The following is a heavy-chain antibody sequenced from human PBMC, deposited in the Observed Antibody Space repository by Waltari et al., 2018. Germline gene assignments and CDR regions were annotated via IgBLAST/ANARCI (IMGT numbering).Heavy chain of an antibody. D-gene: IGHD3-22*01. V-gene: IGHV4-31*01. J-gene: IGHJ4*02. CDR3: ARAVYDISGYHFDY. CDR1: GGSIGRGGSY. CDR2: IYYTGST. Sequence: QVQLQASGPGLVKPSQPLSLTCSVSGGSIGRGGSYWSWIRQLPGKRLEWIGYIYYTGSTYYNPSLRSLVTILVDTSENQFSLKLNSVTAADTAIYYCARAVYDISGYHFDYWGQGTLVTVSS.